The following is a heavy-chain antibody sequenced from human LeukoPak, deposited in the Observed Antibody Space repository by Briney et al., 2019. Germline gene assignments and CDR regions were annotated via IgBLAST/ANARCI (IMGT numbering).Heavy chain of an antibody. D-gene: IGHD3-10*01. J-gene: IGHJ6*03. Sequence: SETLSLTCTVPDGSIIGYYWSWIRQPPGKGVEWIGYMNYVGGTNYNPSLRSRVTFSRDTSKNQFSLKLRSVTAADTAVYFCARLGYGSGTPSYYFYMDAWGSGTTVTVSS. CDR3: ARLGYGSGTPSYYFYMDA. CDR1: DGSIIGYY. CDR2: MNYVGGT. V-gene: IGHV4-59*01.